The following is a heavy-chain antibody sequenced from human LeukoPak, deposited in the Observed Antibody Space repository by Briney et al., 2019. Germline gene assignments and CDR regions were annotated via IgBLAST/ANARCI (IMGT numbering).Heavy chain of an antibody. CDR1: GFTLSSYG. V-gene: IGHV3-30*18. CDR2: ISYDGSNK. D-gene: IGHD6-13*01. J-gene: IGHJ4*02. Sequence: GRSLRLSCAASGFTLSSYGMHWVRQAPGKGLEWVAVISYDGSNKYYADSVKGRFTISRDNSNNTLYLQMNSLRAEDTAVYYCAKVTYSSSWSRPFDYWGQGTLVTASS. CDR3: AKVTYSSSWSRPFDY.